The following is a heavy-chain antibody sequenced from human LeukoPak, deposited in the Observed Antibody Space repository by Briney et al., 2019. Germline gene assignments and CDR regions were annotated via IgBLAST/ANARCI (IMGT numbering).Heavy chain of an antibody. CDR1: GFTFSSYA. CDR2: ISGSGGNT. D-gene: IGHD3-10*01. J-gene: IGHJ4*02. CDR3: AKDRAMVRGVTYFDY. Sequence: GGSLRLSCAASGFTFSSYAMSWVRQAPGKGLEWVSAISGSGGNTYYADSVKGRFTISRDNSKNTLYLQMNSLRAEDTAVYYCAKDRAMVRGVTYFDYWGQGTLVTVSS. V-gene: IGHV3-23*01.